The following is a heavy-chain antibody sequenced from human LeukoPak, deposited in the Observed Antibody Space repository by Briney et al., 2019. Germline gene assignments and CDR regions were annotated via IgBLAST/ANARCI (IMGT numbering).Heavy chain of an antibody. CDR3: ARDRQWSPIEY. CDR1: GFTFSYHW. CDR2: ISNSGSTI. D-gene: IGHD3-3*01. J-gene: IGHJ4*02. Sequence: GGSLRLSCAASGFTFSYHWMTWVRQAPGKGLEWISYISNSGSTIYYADSVKGRFTISRDNAKNSLYLQMSSLRAEDTAVYYCARDRQWSPIEYWGQGALVTVSS. V-gene: IGHV3-48*04.